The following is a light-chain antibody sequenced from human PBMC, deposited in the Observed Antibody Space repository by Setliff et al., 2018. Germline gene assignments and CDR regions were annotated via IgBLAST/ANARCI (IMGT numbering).Light chain of an antibody. J-gene: IGLJ1*01. Sequence: QSALTQPPSASGSPGQSVTISCTGTSSDVGGYNYVSWYQQHPGKAPKLMIYEVSKRPSGVPDRFSGSKSGNTASLTVSGLQAEDEADYYCQSHDSSLSGYVFGTGTKVTVL. CDR2: EVS. V-gene: IGLV2-8*01. CDR1: SSDVGGYNY. CDR3: QSHDSSLSGYV.